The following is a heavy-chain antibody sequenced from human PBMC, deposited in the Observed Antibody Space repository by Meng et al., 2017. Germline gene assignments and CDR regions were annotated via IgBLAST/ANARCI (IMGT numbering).Heavy chain of an antibody. Sequence: VELVQSGGEVKKPGGSVKVSCKASVYTFTGYYMHWVRQAPGQGLEWMGRINPNSGGTNYAQKFQGRVTMTRDTSISTAYMELSRLRSDDTAVYYCAREAITNYDILTGYPDYWGQGTLVTVSS. CDR2: INPNSGGT. D-gene: IGHD3-9*01. V-gene: IGHV1-2*06. J-gene: IGHJ4*02. CDR1: VYTFTGYY. CDR3: AREAITNYDILTGYPDY.